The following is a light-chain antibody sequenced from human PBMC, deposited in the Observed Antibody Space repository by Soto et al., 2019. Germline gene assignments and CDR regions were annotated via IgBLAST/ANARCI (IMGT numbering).Light chain of an antibody. CDR1: QSISTY. J-gene: IGKJ4*01. CDR3: QQSYSTLGT. CDR2: AAS. V-gene: IGKV1-39*01. Sequence: DIQMTQSPSSLSASVGNRVTITCRASQSISTYLNWYQQKPGKAPKLLIYAASSLQSGVPSRFSGSGSGTDFTLTISSLQPEDFATYYCQQSYSTLGTFGGGTKVEI.